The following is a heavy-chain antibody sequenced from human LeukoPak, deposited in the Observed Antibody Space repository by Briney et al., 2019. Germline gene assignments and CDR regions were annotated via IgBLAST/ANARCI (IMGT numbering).Heavy chain of an antibody. Sequence: KPSETLSLTCTVSGGSISSYYWSWIRQPPGKGLEWIGYIYYSGSTNYSPSLKSRVTISVDTSKNQFSLKLSSVTAADTAVYYCARGLLYSSSWYGYWGQGTPVTVSS. J-gene: IGHJ4*02. CDR1: GGSISSYY. D-gene: IGHD6-13*01. V-gene: IGHV4-59*12. CDR2: IYYSGST. CDR3: ARGLLYSSSWYGY.